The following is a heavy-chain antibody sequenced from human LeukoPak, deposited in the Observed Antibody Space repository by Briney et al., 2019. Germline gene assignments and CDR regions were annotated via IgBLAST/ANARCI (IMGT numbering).Heavy chain of an antibody. CDR3: ATSPTAGPYNWFDP. CDR1: GYTLTELP. CDR2: FDPEDGET. V-gene: IGHV1-24*01. D-gene: IGHD6-13*01. Sequence: GASVKVSCKVSGYTLTELPMHWVRQAPGRGLEWMGGFDPEDGETIYAQKFQGRVTMTEDTSTDTAYMELSSLRSEDTAVYYCATSPTAGPYNWFDPWGQGTLVTVSS. J-gene: IGHJ5*02.